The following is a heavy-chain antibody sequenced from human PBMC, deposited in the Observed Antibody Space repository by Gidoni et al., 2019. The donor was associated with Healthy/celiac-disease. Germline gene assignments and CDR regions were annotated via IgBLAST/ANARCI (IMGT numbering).Heavy chain of an antibody. CDR3: ASSFDVLKPPLTDGNNWFDP. Sequence: QVQLQQWGAGLLTPSETLSLTCAVYGGSFSGYYWSWIRQPPGKGLEWIGEINHSGSTNYNPSLKSRVTISVDTSKNQFSLKLSSVTAADTAVYYCASSFDVLKPPLTDGNNWFDPWGQGTLVTVSS. CDR2: INHSGST. J-gene: IGHJ5*02. D-gene: IGHD2-8*02. CDR1: GGSFSGYY. V-gene: IGHV4-34*01.